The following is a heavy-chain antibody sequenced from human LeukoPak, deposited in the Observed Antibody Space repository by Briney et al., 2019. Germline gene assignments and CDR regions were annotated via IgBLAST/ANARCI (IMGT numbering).Heavy chain of an antibody. D-gene: IGHD1-1*01. CDR1: GYTFTSHY. CDR2: INPSGGST. CDR3: ARVGVPGGVYYGMDV. V-gene: IGHV1-46*01. J-gene: IGHJ6*02. Sequence: ASVKVSCKASGYTFTSHYMHWVRQAPGQGLEWMGIINPSGGSTNYAQKFRGRVTMTRDTSTSTVYMDLSSLRSEDTAEYYCARVGVPGGVYYGMDVWGLGTTVTVSS.